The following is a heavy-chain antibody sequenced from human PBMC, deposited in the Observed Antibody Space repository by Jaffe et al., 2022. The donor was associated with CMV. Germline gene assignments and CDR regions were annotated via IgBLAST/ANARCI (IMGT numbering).Heavy chain of an antibody. CDR3: ARTHYGSGSPGYHFDY. CDR1: GFIFNNYW. D-gene: IGHD3-10*01. V-gene: IGHV3-7*03. Sequence: EVQLVESGGGSVQPGGSLRLSCAASGFIFNNYWMSWVRQAPGKGLEWVANIKQDGSEKYYVDSVKGRFTISRDNAKSSLYLQMNSLRAEDTAVYYCARTHYGSGSPGYHFDYWGQGTLVTVSS. CDR2: IKQDGSEK. J-gene: IGHJ4*02.